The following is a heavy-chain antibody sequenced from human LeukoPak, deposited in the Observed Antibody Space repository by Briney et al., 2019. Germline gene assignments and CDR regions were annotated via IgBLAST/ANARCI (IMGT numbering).Heavy chain of an antibody. CDR1: GFTFTSYA. J-gene: IGHJ4*02. V-gene: IGHV3-23*01. CDR3: ARALNGYCSAGSCNGEY. CDR2: ISARGDSP. Sequence: GGSLRLSCAASGFTFTSYAMSWVRQAPGKGLEWVSGISARGDSPHYADSVKGRFTISRDNSKNTLYLELNSLRVEDTAVYYCARALNGYCSAGSCNGEYWGQGILVTVSS. D-gene: IGHD2-15*01.